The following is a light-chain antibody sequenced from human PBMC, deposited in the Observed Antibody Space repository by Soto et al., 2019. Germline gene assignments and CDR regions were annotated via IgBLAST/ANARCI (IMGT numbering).Light chain of an antibody. CDR3: SSYNSSSTPLYVV. CDR2: DVS. J-gene: IGLJ2*01. V-gene: IGLV2-14*01. Sequence: QSALTQPASVSGSPGQSITISCTGTSSDVGGYNYVSWYQQHPGKAPKLMIYDVSNRPSGVSNRFSGSKSGNTASLTISGLQAEDEADYYCSSYNSSSTPLYVVFGGGTKLTVL. CDR1: SSDVGGYNY.